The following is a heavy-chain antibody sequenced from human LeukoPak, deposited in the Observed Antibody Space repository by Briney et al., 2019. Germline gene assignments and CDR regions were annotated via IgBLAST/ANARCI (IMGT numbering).Heavy chain of an antibody. D-gene: IGHD3-10*01. CDR1: GGSFSGYY. V-gene: IGHV4-34*01. CDR3: ARHDGSGSCLYYFDY. J-gene: IGHJ4*02. Sequence: KASETLSLTCAVYGGSFSGYYWSWIRQPPGKGLEWIGEINHSGSTNYNPSLKSRVTISVDTSKNQFSLKLSSVTAADTAVYYCARHDGSGSCLYYFDYWGQGTLVTVSS. CDR2: INHSGST.